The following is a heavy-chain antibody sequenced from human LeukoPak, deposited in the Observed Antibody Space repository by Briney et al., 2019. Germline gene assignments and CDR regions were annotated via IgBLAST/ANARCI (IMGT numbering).Heavy chain of an antibody. Sequence: EPSETLSLTCTVSGGSISSSSYYWGWIRQPPGKGLEWIGSIYYSGSTYYNPSLKSRVTISVDTSKNQFSLKLSSVTAADTAVYYCARYAKYYDFWSGQGPAEYYYYYMDVWGKGTTATVSS. J-gene: IGHJ6*03. D-gene: IGHD3-3*01. CDR2: IYYSGST. CDR1: GGSISSSSYY. CDR3: ARYAKYYDFWSGQGPAEYYYYYMDV. V-gene: IGHV4-39*01.